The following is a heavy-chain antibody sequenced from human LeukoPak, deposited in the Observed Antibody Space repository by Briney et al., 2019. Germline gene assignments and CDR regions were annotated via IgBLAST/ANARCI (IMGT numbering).Heavy chain of an antibody. CDR1: GYTFTDYY. D-gene: IGHD3-10*01. CDR2: IIPIFGTA. J-gene: IGHJ4*02. V-gene: IGHV1-69*05. Sequence: ASVKVSCKPSGYTFTDYYIHWVRQAPGQGLEWMGRIIPIFGTANYAQKFQGRVTITTDESTSTAYMELSSLRSEDTAVYYCARDYLLGEPRPPLFVEDYWGQGTLVTVSS. CDR3: ARDYLLGEPRPPLFVEDY.